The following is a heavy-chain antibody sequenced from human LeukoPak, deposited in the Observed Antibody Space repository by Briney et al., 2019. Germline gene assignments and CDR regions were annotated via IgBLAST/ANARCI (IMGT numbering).Heavy chain of an antibody. V-gene: IGHV4-61*05. CDR2: IHYSGST. D-gene: IGHD1-26*01. Sequence: SETLSLTCTVSGGSISSSSYYWSWIRQPPGKGLEWIGYIHYSGSTNYNPSLKSRVTISVDTSKNQFSLKLSSVTAADTAVYYCARGVGALFQHWGQGTLVTVSS. CDR3: ARGVGALFQH. J-gene: IGHJ1*01. CDR1: GGSISSSSYY.